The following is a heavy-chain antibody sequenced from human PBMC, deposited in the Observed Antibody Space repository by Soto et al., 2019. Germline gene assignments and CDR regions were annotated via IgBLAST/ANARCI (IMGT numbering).Heavy chain of an antibody. CDR2: ISPSGGST. CDR1: GYTFTSYY. V-gene: IGHV1-46*01. CDR3: ARDMKNDFWSLGSYYYYGMDV. Sequence: ASVKVSCKASGYTFTSYYMHWVRQAPGQGLEWMGIISPSGGSTSYAQKFQGRVTMTRDTSTSTVYMELNSLRAEDTAVYYCARDMKNDFWSLGSYYYYGMDVWGQGTTVTVSS. D-gene: IGHD3-3*01. J-gene: IGHJ6*02.